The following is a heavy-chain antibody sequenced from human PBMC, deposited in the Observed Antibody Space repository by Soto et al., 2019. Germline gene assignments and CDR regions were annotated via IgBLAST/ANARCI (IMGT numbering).Heavy chain of an antibody. D-gene: IGHD6-13*01. V-gene: IGHV3-23*01. Sequence: EVQLLESGGALVQPGGSLRLSCAASGFTFSSYAMSWVRQAPGKGLEWVSSISASGDSTHNADSVKGRFAISRDNSKNPLDLQLNSLTADDTAVYYCAKGGLYNSSWYEGYWCQGTLVTVSS. J-gene: IGHJ4*02. CDR1: GFTFSSYA. CDR2: ISASGDST. CDR3: AKGGLYNSSWYEGY.